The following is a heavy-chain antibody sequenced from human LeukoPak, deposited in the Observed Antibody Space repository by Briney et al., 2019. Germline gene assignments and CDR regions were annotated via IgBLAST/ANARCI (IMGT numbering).Heavy chain of an antibody. Sequence: ASVKVSCEASGYTFTSYGISWVRQAPGQGLEWMGWISAYNGNTNYAQKLQGRVTITADESTSTAYMELSSLRSEDTAVYYCARAKLSRYYDFWSGCLDYWGQGTLVTVSS. CDR1: GYTFTSYG. V-gene: IGHV1-18*01. J-gene: IGHJ4*02. CDR2: ISAYNGNT. CDR3: ARAKLSRYYDFWSGCLDY. D-gene: IGHD3-3*01.